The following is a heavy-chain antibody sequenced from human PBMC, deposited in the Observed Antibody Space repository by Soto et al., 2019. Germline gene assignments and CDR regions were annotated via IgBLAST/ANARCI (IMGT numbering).Heavy chain of an antibody. CDR3: ARQPRGEATVTSVINGFDP. D-gene: IGHD4-17*01. V-gene: IGHV4-39*01. CDR1: GGSISSSSSY. J-gene: IGHJ5*02. Sequence: QLQLQASGPGLVKPSETLSLTCTVSGGSISSSSSYWGWIRQPPGKGLEWIGYIYYSGSTNYNPSLKSRVTVSVDTSKNQFSLKLNAVTAADTAVYYCARQPRGEATVTSVINGFDPWGQGALVTVSS. CDR2: IYYSGST.